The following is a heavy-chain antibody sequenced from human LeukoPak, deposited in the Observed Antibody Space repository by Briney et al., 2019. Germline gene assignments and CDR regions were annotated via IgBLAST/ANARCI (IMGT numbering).Heavy chain of an antibody. J-gene: IGHJ6*02. CDR3: ARVLYCTNGVCYMEYYYYYGMDV. V-gene: IGHV3-48*03. CDR1: GFTFSSYE. Sequence: PGGSLRLSCAASGFTFSSYEMNWVRQAPGKGLEWVSYISSSGSTIYYADSVKGRFTIFRDNAKNSLYLQMNSLRAEDTAVYYCARVLYCTNGVCYMEYYYYYGMDVWGQGTTVTVSS. D-gene: IGHD2-8*01. CDR2: ISSSGSTI.